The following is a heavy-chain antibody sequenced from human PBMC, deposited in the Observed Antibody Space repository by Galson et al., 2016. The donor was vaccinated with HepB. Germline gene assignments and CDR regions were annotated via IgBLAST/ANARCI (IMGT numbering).Heavy chain of an antibody. Sequence: SLRLSCAASGFTFSSYAMSWVRQAPGKGLEWVSAISGNGDSIYYADSVRGRFTISRDNSKNTLFLQINSLRAEDTAVFYCAKDVHYDFWSALHNYFEYWGQGTLVTVSP. CDR1: GFTFSSYA. J-gene: IGHJ4*02. CDR2: ISGNGDSI. D-gene: IGHD3-3*01. V-gene: IGHV3-23*01. CDR3: AKDVHYDFWSALHNYFEY.